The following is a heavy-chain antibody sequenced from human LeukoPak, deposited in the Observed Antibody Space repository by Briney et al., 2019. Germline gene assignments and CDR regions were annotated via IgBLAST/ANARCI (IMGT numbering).Heavy chain of an antibody. V-gene: IGHV3-74*01. D-gene: IGHD5-12*01. CDR3: AGERLVATSKAVAIDY. J-gene: IGHJ4*02. CDR2: INERGSST. CDR1: GFTFSNSW. Sequence: GGSLRLSCAASGFTFSNSWLHWVRQAPGKGLVWVSRINERGSSTSYADSVKGRFTISRDNAKNTLYLQMNNLRADDTAVYCCAGERLVATSKAVAIDYWGQGTLVTVSS.